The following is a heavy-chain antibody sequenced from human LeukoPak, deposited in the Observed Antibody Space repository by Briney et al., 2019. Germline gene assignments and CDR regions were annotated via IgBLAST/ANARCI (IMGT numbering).Heavy chain of an antibody. J-gene: IGHJ4*02. D-gene: IGHD2-21*02. CDR2: ITKDGRT. CDR3: AKSPSYCGINCYSTFDY. Sequence: GGSLRLSCAASGFTFSSYGMSWVRQAPGKGLEWVSAITKDGRTYYADSVKGRFTISRDNSRNTLYLQMNSLRAEDTAVYYCAKSPSYCGINCYSTFDYWGQGTLVTVSS. CDR1: GFTFSSYG. V-gene: IGHV3-23*01.